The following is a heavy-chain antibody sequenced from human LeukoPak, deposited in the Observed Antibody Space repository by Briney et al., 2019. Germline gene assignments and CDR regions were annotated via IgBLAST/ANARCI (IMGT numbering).Heavy chain of an antibody. D-gene: IGHD4-17*01. V-gene: IGHV4-34*01. CDR2: ISHSGNT. CDR3: ALSTTTVTTRTIDY. Sequence: SETLSLTCAVYGGSFSGYFWTWIRQPPGKGLEWIGEISHSGNTNYNPSLKSRVTISLDTYKNQFSLKLSSVTAADTAIYYCALSTTTVTTRTIDYWGQGTLVTVSS. CDR1: GGSFSGYF. J-gene: IGHJ4*02.